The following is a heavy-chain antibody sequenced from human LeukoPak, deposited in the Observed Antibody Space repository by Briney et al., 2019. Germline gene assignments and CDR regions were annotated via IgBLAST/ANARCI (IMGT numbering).Heavy chain of an antibody. Sequence: SQTLSLTCAVSGDSVSTISAAWNWLRQSPSRGLEWLGRTYYRSRWFHDYAVPVKGLITINPDTSKNQPSLQLNSVTPEDTAVYYCARESRSSFDPWGQGTLVIVSS. CDR3: ARESRSSFDP. CDR2: TYYRSRWFH. V-gene: IGHV6-1*01. J-gene: IGHJ5*02. CDR1: GDSVSTISAA.